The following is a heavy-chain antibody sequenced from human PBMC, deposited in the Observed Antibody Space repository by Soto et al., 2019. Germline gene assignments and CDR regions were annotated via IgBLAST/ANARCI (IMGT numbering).Heavy chain of an antibody. Sequence: QVQLVQSGAEVQRPGASVKVSCRASGYAFGDYDISWVRQAPGQGLEWMGWMNPNSANTGYAQKFQGRVSMTRDMSISTAYMELSRLRPEDTGIYYCARMATYGTLKWFDPWGQGALVTVSS. CDR3: ARMATYGTLKWFDP. V-gene: IGHV1-8*01. CDR2: MNPNSANT. J-gene: IGHJ5*02. D-gene: IGHD1-1*01. CDR1: GYAFGDYD.